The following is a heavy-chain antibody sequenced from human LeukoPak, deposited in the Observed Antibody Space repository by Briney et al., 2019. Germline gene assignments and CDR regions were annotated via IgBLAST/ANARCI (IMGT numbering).Heavy chain of an antibody. CDR1: GRSISSSNYY. V-gene: IGHV4-39*01. J-gene: IGHJ6*03. Sequence: SETLSLTCAVSGRSISSSNYYWGWIRQPPGKGLEWIGSMYYSGSTYYNPSLKSRVTMSVDTSKNQFSLKLSSVTAADTAVYYCARVGATNYYHYYYMDVWGKGTTVTVSS. CDR2: MYYSGST. D-gene: IGHD1-26*01. CDR3: ARVGATNYYHYYYMDV.